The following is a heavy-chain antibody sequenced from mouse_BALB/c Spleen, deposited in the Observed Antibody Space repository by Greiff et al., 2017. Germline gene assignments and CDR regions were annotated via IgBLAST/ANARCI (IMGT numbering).Heavy chain of an antibody. CDR2: TWSGGST. V-gene: IGHV2-2*02. D-gene: IGHD1-1*01. CDR1: GFSLTSYG. CDR3: ARNYYGRGGLFDY. J-gene: IGHJ2*01. Sequence: QVQLKQSGPGLVQPSQSLSITCTVSGFSLTSYGVHWVRQSPGKGLEWLGVTWSGGSTDYNAAFISRLSISKDNSKSQVFFKMNSLQANDTAIYYCARNYYGRGGLFDYWGQGTTLTVSS.